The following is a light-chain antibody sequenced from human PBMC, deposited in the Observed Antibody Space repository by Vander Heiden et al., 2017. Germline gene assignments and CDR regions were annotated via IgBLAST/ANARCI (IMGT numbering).Light chain of an antibody. CDR1: SSNIGRNT. Sequence: QSVLTQPPSASGTPGQRVTISCSGSSSNIGRNTVNWYQQLPGTAPKVLIYDNNHRPSGIPDRFSGSKSGTSASLAISGLQSEDEADYYCAAWDDSLTGWVFGGGTKLTVL. CDR3: AAWDDSLTGWV. V-gene: IGLV1-44*01. J-gene: IGLJ3*02. CDR2: DNN.